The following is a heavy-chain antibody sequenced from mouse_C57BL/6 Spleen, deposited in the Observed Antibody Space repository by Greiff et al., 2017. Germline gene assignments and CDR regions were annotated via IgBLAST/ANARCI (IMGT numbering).Heavy chain of an antibody. Sequence: QVQLQQPGAELVKPGASVKVSCKASGYTFTSYWMHWVKQRPGQGLEWIGRIHPSDSDNNYNPKFKGKATLTVEKSSSTAYMQLSSLTSEDSAVYYCAISIRYDYIFDYWVQGTTLTVSS. CDR2: IHPSDSDN. V-gene: IGHV1-74*01. J-gene: IGHJ2*01. D-gene: IGHD2-4*01. CDR1: GYTFTSYW. CDR3: AISIRYDYIFDY.